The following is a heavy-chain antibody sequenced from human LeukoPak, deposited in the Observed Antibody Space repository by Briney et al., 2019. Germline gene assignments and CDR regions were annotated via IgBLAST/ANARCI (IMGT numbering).Heavy chain of an antibody. D-gene: IGHD1-26*01. J-gene: IGHJ4*02. Sequence: GGSLRLSCAASGFTFSSYSMTWVRQAPGKGLEWVSYISSSSSTIYYADSVKGRLTISRDNAKNSLYLQMNSLRAEDTAVYYCARERGGSYSDYWGQGTLVTVSS. CDR2: ISSSSSTI. CDR1: GFTFSSYS. V-gene: IGHV3-48*01. CDR3: ARERGGSYSDY.